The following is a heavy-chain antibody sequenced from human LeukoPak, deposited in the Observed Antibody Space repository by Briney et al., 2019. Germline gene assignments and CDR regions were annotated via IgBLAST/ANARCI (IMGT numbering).Heavy chain of an antibody. CDR3: ARLGRMARGVIHNFDY. V-gene: IGHV4-39*01. CDR1: GGSISSSSYY. CDR2: IYYSGST. J-gene: IGHJ4*02. Sequence: PSETLSLTCTVSGGSISSSSYYWGWIRQPPGKGLEWFGSIYYSGSTYYNPSLKSRVTISVDTSKNQFSLKLSSVTAADTAVYYCARLGRMARGVIHNFDYWGQGTLVTVSS. D-gene: IGHD3-10*01.